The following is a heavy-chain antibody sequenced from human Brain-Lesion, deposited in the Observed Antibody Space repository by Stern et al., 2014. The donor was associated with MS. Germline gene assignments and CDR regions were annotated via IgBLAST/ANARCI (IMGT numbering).Heavy chain of an antibody. CDR3: AAYYYDSAGYNDF. CDR2: INPKNGGT. Sequence: VQLVESGAEVKKPGASVKVSCKASGYTFTGYYMHWVRQAPGQGLEWMGWINPKNGGTNYAPQIQGRGTITKDTSINPAQLELSRLRSDGTAVYYCAAYYYDSAGYNDFWGQGTLVTVSS. D-gene: IGHD3-22*01. V-gene: IGHV1-2*02. CDR1: GYTFTGYY. J-gene: IGHJ4*02.